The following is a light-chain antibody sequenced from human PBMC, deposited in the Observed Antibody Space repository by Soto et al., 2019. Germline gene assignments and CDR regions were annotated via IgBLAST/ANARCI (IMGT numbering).Light chain of an antibody. J-gene: IGKJ1*01. V-gene: IGKV1-5*01. CDR1: QSISNW. CDR3: QQYFEWPPMT. CDR2: HAS. Sequence: DIQMTQSPSTLPESVGDRVTITCRASQSISNWLAWYQQKPGTAPKVLIYHASNLQSGVPSRFRGSGSGTEFTLTISSLRSEDSAIYYCQQYFEWPPMTFGQGTKVDIK.